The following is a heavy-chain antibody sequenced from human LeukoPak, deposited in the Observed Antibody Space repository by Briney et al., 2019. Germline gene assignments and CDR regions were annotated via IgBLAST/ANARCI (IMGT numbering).Heavy chain of an antibody. CDR3: VKLPTSFGVADSFDI. V-gene: IGHV3-23*01. CDR1: GITFSSYD. J-gene: IGHJ3*02. D-gene: IGHD3-3*01. Sequence: VGSLRLSCVASGITFSSYDMSRVRQALGKGLEWISAISDRGKTDYADSVKGRFTISRDNSKNTLYLQLSSLRDEDTDMYYCVKLPTSFGVADSFDIWGQGTLVSVSS. CDR2: ISDRGKT.